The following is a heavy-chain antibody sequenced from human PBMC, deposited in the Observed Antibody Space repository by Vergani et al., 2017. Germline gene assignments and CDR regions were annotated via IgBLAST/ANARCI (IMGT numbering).Heavy chain of an antibody. CDR2: VATGTKSQ. J-gene: IGHJ3*01. CDR3: AREYSSTSGRAFDF. Sequence: QLVESGGGWVQPGGSLRLSCVVSGFDFSSYIMNWVRQAPGKGLEWVSFVATGTKSQSYAESVKGRFTISRDSAKNSLYLQMDSLRAEDTAVYYCAREYSSTSGRAFDFWGQGTKVTVSS. V-gene: IGHV3-48*01. CDR1: GFDFSSYI. D-gene: IGHD2-2*01.